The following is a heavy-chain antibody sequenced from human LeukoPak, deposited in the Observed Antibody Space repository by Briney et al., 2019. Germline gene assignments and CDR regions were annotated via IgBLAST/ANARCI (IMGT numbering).Heavy chain of an antibody. D-gene: IGHD6-19*01. CDR1: GFPFSSFA. Sequence: QPGASLRLSCAGSGFPFSSFAVSWVRPASGKGLEWVSEISGSGGSTYYAGSVKGRFTISRDNSKNTLYLQMNSLRAEDTAVYYCAKWRDSSGWYYFDYWGQGTLVTVSS. CDR3: AKWRDSSGWYYFDY. J-gene: IGHJ4*02. V-gene: IGHV3-23*01. CDR2: ISGSGGST.